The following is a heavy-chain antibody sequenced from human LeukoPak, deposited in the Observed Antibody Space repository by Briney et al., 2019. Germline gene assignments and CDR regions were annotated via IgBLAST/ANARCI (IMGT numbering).Heavy chain of an antibody. CDR2: ISGSGGST. V-gene: IGHV3-23*01. Sequence: GGSLRLSCAASGFSFSDYAMSWVRQAPGKGLEWVSAISGSGGSTSYADSVKVLFTVSRDSSKNTLYLQMNSLRAEDTAVYYCAKDHPFDYYYDSSGYFLYWGQGTLVSVSS. CDR1: GFSFSDYA. D-gene: IGHD3-22*01. CDR3: AKDHPFDYYYDSSGYFLY. J-gene: IGHJ4*02.